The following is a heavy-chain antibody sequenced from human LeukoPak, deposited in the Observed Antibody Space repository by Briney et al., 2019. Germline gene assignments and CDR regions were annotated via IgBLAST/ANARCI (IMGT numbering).Heavy chain of an antibody. CDR3: AKLSGASDY. CDR2: IGTSGVTT. J-gene: IGHJ4*02. CDR1: GFTFSNYW. V-gene: IGHV3-23*01. D-gene: IGHD4-17*01. Sequence: GGSLRLSCAASGFTFSNYWMHWVRQAPGKGLEWVSSIGTSGVTTYYADSVKGRFTISRDNSKNTLYLQMNSLSAEDTAMYFCAKLSGASDYWGQGTLVTVSS.